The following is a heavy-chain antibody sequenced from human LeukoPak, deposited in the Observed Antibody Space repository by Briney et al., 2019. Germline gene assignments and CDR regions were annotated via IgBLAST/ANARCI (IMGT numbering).Heavy chain of an antibody. CDR1: GFSFSSHW. V-gene: IGHV3-74*01. J-gene: IGHJ4*02. CDR3: ASFGISWRSSY. D-gene: IGHD2-21*01. CDR2: ISDDGSYT. Sequence: PGGSLRLSCAASGFSFSSHWVHWVRQAPGKGLVWVSRISDDGSYTSNVDSVKGRFTISRDSVNNMLYLHMNSLRAEDTAVYYCASFGISWRSSYWGQGTLVTVSP.